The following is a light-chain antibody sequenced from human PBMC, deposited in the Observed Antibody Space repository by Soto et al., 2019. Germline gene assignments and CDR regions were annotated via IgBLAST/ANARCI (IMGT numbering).Light chain of an antibody. CDR3: QQYGSSPPNT. V-gene: IGKV3-20*01. Sequence: EMVLTQSPGTLSLSPGERATLSCSASQSVSSSYLAWYQQKPGQAPRLLIYGASSRATGIPDRFSGSGSGTDFTLTISRLEPEDFAVYYCQQYGSSPPNTFGQGTKLEIK. CDR1: QSVSSSY. J-gene: IGKJ2*01. CDR2: GAS.